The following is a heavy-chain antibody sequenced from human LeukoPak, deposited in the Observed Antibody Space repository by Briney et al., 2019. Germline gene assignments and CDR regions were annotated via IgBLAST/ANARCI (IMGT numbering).Heavy chain of an antibody. J-gene: IGHJ4*02. V-gene: IGHV3-15*01. CDR2: IKSRGGGETT. Sequence: GGSLRLSCAASGFGFTAAWMSWVRQAPGKGPEWVGRIKSRGGGETTDYAAPVKGRFTISRDDSKDTLYLQMDGLKTEDTAVYYCAWQTKFDIWRMDYWGLGTLVTVSS. CDR1: GFGFTAAW. D-gene: IGHD3-16*01. CDR3: AWQTKFDIWRMDY.